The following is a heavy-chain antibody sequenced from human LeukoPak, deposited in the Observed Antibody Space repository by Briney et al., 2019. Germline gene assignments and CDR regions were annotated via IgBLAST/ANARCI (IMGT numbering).Heavy chain of an antibody. CDR3: AREEYGATTRHGAFDI. CDR1: GGSISSGGYS. D-gene: IGHD4-17*01. V-gene: IGHV4-30-2*01. J-gene: IGHJ3*02. Sequence: PSETLSLICAVSGGSISSGGYSWSWIRQPPGKGLEWIGYIYHSGSTYYNPSLKGRVTISVDRSKNQFSLKLSSVTAADTAVYYCAREEYGATTRHGAFDIWGQGTMVTVSS. CDR2: IYHSGST.